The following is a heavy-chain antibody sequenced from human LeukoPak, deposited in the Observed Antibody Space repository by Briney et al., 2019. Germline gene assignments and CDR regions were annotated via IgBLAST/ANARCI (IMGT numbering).Heavy chain of an antibody. J-gene: IGHJ4*02. CDR2: ISWRSSDI. CDR1: GFTLSSYN. Sequence: PGGSLRLSCVASGFTLSSYNMKWGRQAPGKRLEWVSSISWRSSDIEYADSVKGRFTISRDNSKNTLYLQMNSLRAEDTAVYYCAKVLPGPFHYWGQGTLVTVSS. V-gene: IGHV3-21*01. D-gene: IGHD1-1*01. CDR3: AKVLPGPFHY.